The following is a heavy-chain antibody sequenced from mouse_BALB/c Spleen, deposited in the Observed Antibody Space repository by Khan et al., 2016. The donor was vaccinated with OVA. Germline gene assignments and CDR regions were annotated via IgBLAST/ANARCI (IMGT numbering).Heavy chain of an antibody. V-gene: IGHV1-7*01. Sequence: VQLLETGAELAKPGASVKMSCKASDYTFTNYWMHWVKQRPGQGLEWIGYINPSTDYTEYNQKFKDKATLTEDKSSSTAYMQLSSLTSEDSAVYYCVNHGSSSAWFTYWGQGTLVTVSA. J-gene: IGHJ3*01. CDR2: INPSTDYT. CDR3: VNHGSSSAWFTY. CDR1: DYTFTNYW. D-gene: IGHD1-1*01.